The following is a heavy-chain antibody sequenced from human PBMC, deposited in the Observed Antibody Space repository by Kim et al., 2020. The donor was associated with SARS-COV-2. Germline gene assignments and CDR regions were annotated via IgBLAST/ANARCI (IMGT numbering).Heavy chain of an antibody. Sequence: GGSLRLSCAASGFTFTDAQMSWVRQAPGKGLEWVGRIKRKSDGGTSDSAAPVKCRFTASRDDSENTLYLQMNSLKAEDTAVYYCTTYYIRNYYVAYWRPGQLVTVSS. CDR1: GFTFTDAQ. V-gene: IGHV3-15*01. CDR2: IKRKSDGGTS. CDR3: TTYYIRNYYVAY. D-gene: IGHD3-10*01. J-gene: IGHJ4*02.